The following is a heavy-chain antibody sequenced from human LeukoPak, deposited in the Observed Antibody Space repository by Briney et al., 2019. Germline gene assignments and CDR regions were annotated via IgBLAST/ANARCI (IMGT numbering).Heavy chain of an antibody. CDR3: AREDLDDYGANWFDP. V-gene: IGHV1-69*01. D-gene: IGHD4-17*01. Sequence: GASVKVSCKASGGTFSSYAISWVRQAPGQGLEWMGGIIPIFGTANYAQKFQGRVTITADESTSTAYMELSSLRSEDTAVYYCAREDLDDYGANWFDPWGQGTLVTVSS. CDR1: GGTFSSYA. CDR2: IIPIFGTA. J-gene: IGHJ5*02.